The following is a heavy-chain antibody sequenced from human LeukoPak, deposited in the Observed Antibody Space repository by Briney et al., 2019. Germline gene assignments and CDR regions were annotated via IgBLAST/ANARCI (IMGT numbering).Heavy chain of an antibody. CDR2: IYYSGST. Sequence: SETLSLTCTVSGGSISSGGYYWSWIRQHPGKGLEWIGYIYYSGSTYYNPSLKSRVTISVDTSKNQFSLKLSSVTAADTAVYYCARGPTIQYSSSWVYFDYWGQGTLVTVSS. J-gene: IGHJ4*02. D-gene: IGHD6-13*01. CDR3: ARGPTIQYSSSWVYFDY. CDR1: GGSISSGGYY. V-gene: IGHV4-31*03.